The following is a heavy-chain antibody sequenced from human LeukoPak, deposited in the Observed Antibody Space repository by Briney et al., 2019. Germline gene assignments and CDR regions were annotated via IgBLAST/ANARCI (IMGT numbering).Heavy chain of an antibody. CDR3: ARDQQYYYYYMDV. Sequence: PGGSLRLSCAASGFTFSSYSMNWVRQAPGKGLEWVSSIGSRTTYIYYADSVEGRFTISRDNAKNSLYLQMNSLRDEDTAVYYCARDQQYYYYYMDVWGKGTTVSVSS. V-gene: IGHV3-21*01. CDR1: GFTFSSYS. CDR2: IGSRTTYI. J-gene: IGHJ6*03.